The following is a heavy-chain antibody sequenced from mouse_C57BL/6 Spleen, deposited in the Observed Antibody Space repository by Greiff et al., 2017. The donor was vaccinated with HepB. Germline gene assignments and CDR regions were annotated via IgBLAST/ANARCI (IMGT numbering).Heavy chain of an antibody. V-gene: IGHV1-15*01. Sequence: QVQLQQSGAELVRPGASVTLSCKASGYTFTDYEMHWVKQTPVHGLEWIGAIDPETGGTAYNQKFEGKAILTADKSSSTAYMELRSLTSEDSAVYYCTRWLGYFDYWGQGTTLTVSS. J-gene: IGHJ2*01. CDR1: GYTFTDYE. CDR3: TRWLGYFDY. D-gene: IGHD3-3*01. CDR2: IDPETGGT.